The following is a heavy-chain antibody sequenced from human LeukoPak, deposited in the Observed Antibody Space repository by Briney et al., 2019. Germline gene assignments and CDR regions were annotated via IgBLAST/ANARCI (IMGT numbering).Heavy chain of an antibody. CDR3: ASSSGSLEGFLSYWYSDL. V-gene: IGHV1-24*01. J-gene: IGHJ2*01. CDR2: FDPEDGET. Sequence: ASVKVSCKVSGYTLTELSMHWVRQAPGKGLEWMGGFDPEDGETIYAQKFQGRVTMTEDTSTDTAYMELSSLRSEDTAVYYCASSSGSLEGFLSYWYSDLWGRGTLVTVSS. D-gene: IGHD3-22*01. CDR1: GYTLTELS.